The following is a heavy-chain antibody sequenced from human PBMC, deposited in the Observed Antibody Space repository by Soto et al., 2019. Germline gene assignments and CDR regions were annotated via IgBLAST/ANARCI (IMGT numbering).Heavy chain of an antibody. Sequence: QAHLEQSGAEVKRPGASVTVSCQASGYTFSDFDINWLRQASGQGPEWMGWMNDKSGDTFFAQRFQGKFNMTWDTSLSTAYMEVGSLTSDDTAMYYCARGNPFNYAGFDVWGQGTTVAGS. CDR1: GYTFSDFD. CDR2: MNDKSGDT. CDR3: ARGNPFNYAGFDV. V-gene: IGHV1-8*01. J-gene: IGHJ6*02. D-gene: IGHD3-16*01.